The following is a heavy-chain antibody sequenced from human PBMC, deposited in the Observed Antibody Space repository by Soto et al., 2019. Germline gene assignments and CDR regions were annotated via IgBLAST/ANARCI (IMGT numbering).Heavy chain of an antibody. J-gene: IGHJ6*02. CDR2: IKQDGSEK. CDR1: GFTFSSYS. D-gene: IGHD6-13*01. V-gene: IGHV3-7*03. CDR3: ARDPIQYISSWLMDV. Sequence: PGVSLRLSCAASGFTFSSYSMSWVRQAPGKGLEWVANIKQDGSEKYYVDSVKGRFTISRDNAKNSLYLQMNSLRAEDTAVYYCARDPIQYISSWLMDVWGQGTTVTVCS.